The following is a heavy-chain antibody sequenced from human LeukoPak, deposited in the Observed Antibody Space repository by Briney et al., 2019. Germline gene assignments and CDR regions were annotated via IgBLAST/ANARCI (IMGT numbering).Heavy chain of an antibody. CDR1: GFTFSSYA. CDR3: AIMHPYYDGSGYWVQ. J-gene: IGHJ4*02. Sequence: GESLRLSCAASGFTFSSYAMSWVRQAPGKGLEWVSGISISGGSSSYADSVKGRFTIPRDNPRNTLYMQMNSLRAEDTALYYCAIMHPYYDGSGYWVQWGQGTLVTVSS. D-gene: IGHD3-22*01. CDR2: ISISGGSS. V-gene: IGHV3-23*01.